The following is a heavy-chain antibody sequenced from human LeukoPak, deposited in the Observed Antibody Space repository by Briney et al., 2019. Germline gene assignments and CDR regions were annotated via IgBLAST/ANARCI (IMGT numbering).Heavy chain of an antibody. CDR1: GFTFSDYY. V-gene: IGHV3-11*01. CDR2: ISSSGSTI. D-gene: IGHD2-2*03. Sequence: GGSLRLSCAASGFTFSDYYMSWIRQAPGKGLEWVSYISSSGSTIYYADSVKGRFTISRDNSKNTLYLQMNSLRAEDTAVYYCANDPGYCSSTSCSYWGQGTLVTVSS. J-gene: IGHJ4*02. CDR3: ANDPGYCSSTSCSY.